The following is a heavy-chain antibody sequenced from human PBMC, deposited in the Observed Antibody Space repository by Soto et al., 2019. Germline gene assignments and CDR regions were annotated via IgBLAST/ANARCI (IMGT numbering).Heavy chain of an antibody. J-gene: IGHJ5*02. Sequence: XTLSLPSTVSGGSLSSYEWSWIRQPPGKGLELIGYIYYSGSTKYNPSPKSRVTISVDTSKKQFSLKLSSVTSADTAVYYCARESSYGPNWFDPWGQGTLGTVSS. CDR1: GGSLSSYE. V-gene: IGHV4-59*01. CDR3: ARESSYGPNWFDP. CDR2: IYYSGST. D-gene: IGHD5-18*01.